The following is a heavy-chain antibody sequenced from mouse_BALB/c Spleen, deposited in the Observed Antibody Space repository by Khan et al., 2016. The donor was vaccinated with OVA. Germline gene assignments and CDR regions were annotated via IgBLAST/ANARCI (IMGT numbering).Heavy chain of an antibody. J-gene: IGHJ2*01. CDR3: AREEALYYFDY. D-gene: IGHD1-1*01. Sequence: VELVESGAELVRPGASVKLSCKTSGYNFTSYWIHWVKQRSGQGLEWIARIYPGTDNTYFNEKLKDKATLTADKSSSTAYMHLSSLKSEDSAVYFCAREEALYYFDYWGQGTTLTVSS. V-gene: IGHV1-76*01. CDR1: GYNFTSYW. CDR2: IYPGTDNT.